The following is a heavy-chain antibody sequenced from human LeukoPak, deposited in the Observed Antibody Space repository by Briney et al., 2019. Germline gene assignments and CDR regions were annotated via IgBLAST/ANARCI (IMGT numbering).Heavy chain of an antibody. CDR2: INWNSGSK. V-gene: IGHV3-20*04. Sequence: GGSLRLSCATSGFTFDDHGLSWVRQAPGKGLEWVSGINWNSGSKRYAASVKGRFTISRDNARNSVYLEMTSLRAEDTAVYYCARDGELYYGMDVWGQGTTVTVSS. J-gene: IGHJ6*02. CDR3: ARDGELYYGMDV. D-gene: IGHD1-7*01. CDR1: GFTFDDHG.